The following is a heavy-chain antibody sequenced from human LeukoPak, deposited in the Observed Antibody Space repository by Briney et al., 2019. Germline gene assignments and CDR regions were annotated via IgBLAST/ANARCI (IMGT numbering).Heavy chain of an antibody. CDR1: GFTFSSYG. Sequence: PGGSLRLSCAASGFTFSSYGMHWVRQDPGKGLEWVAVISYDGSNKYYADSVKGRFTISRDNSKNTLYLQMNSLRAEDTAVYYCAKVGYSSGWYSIDYWGQGTLVTVSS. CDR2: ISYDGSNK. V-gene: IGHV3-30*18. J-gene: IGHJ4*02. CDR3: AKVGYSSGWYSIDY. D-gene: IGHD6-19*01.